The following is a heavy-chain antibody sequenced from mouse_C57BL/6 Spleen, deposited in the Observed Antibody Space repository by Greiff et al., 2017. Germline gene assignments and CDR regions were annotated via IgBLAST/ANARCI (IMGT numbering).Heavy chain of an antibody. CDR2: INPNNGGT. CDR3: ARRVYDGSPYYAMDY. V-gene: IGHV1-22*01. J-gene: IGHJ4*01. D-gene: IGHD2-3*01. CDR1: GYTFTDYN. Sequence: EVQLQESGPELVKPGASVKMSCKASGYTFTDYNMHWVKQSHGKSLEWIGYINPNNGGTSYNQKFKGKATLTVNKSSSTAYMELRSLTSEDSAVYYCARRVYDGSPYYAMDYWGQGTSVTVSS.